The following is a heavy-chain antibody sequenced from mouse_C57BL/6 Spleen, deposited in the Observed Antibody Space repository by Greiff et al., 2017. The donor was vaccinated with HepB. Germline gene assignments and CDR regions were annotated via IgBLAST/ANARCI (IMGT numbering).Heavy chain of an antibody. J-gene: IGHJ3*01. D-gene: IGHD2-2*01. CDR3: ARGGYPFAY. CDR2: INPGSGGT. CDR1: GYAFTNYL. Sequence: VKLMESGAELVRPGTSVKVSCKASGYAFTNYLIEWVKQRPGQGLEWIGVINPGSGGTNYNEKFKGKATLTADKSSSTAYMQLSSLTSEDSAVYFCARGGYPFAYWGQGTLVTVSA. V-gene: IGHV1-54*01.